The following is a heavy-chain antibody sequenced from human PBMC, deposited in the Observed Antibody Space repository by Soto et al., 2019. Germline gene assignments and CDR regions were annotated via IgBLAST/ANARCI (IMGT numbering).Heavy chain of an antibody. CDR2: ICGGGNCA. CDR3: AKKMDESHDGRDYFDY. J-gene: IGHJ4*02. CDR1: GLTFSSYP. V-gene: IGHV3-23*01. D-gene: IGHD2-2*03. Sequence: EVQLLESGGGLVQPGGSLRLSCAASGLTFSSYPMNWVRQAPGKGLEWVSAICGGGNCAFYADSVKGRFTISRDNSRNTLYLQMNSLGAYDTAVYDCAKKMDESHDGRDYFDYWGQGTLVTVSS.